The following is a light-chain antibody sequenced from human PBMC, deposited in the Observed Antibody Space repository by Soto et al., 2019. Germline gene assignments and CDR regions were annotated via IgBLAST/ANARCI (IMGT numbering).Light chain of an antibody. CDR1: QSGRVNS. CDR2: AAS. J-gene: IGKJ3*01. Sequence: EIVLTQSPGTLSLSPGERATLSCRASQSGRVNSLAWYQQKGGQAPRLLIYAASTRATGVPDRFSGTGSGTDFALTISRLETDDSAVYYCQQYGGSPFTFGPGTKVDIK. V-gene: IGKV3-20*01. CDR3: QQYGGSPFT.